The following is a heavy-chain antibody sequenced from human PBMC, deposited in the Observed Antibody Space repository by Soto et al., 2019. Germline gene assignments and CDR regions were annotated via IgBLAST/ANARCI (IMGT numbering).Heavy chain of an antibody. CDR1: GGSISSGGYY. J-gene: IGHJ5*02. D-gene: IGHD5-18*01. CDR3: SRDTAAIGQFDP. V-gene: IGHV4-31*03. CDR2: IYYSGIT. Sequence: SETLSLTCTVSGGSISSGGYYWSWIRQHPGKGLEWIGYIYYSGITDYNPSLKSRTTISVDTSKNQFSLKLSSVTAADTAVYCCSRDTAAIGQFDPWGQGTLFTVSS.